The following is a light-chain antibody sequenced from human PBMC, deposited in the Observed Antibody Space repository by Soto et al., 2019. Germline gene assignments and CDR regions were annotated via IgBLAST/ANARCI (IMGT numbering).Light chain of an antibody. Sequence: DIPMTQSPSSLSASIGDRVTIACRASQSISNYLNWYQQKPGKAPNLLLYVASNLQNVLPSRFSGSGSGTDFTLTISSLQPEDFATYYCQQSFSTPITVSQGTRLVIK. CDR1: QSISNY. V-gene: IGKV1-39*01. CDR2: VAS. J-gene: IGKJ5*01. CDR3: QQSFSTPIT.